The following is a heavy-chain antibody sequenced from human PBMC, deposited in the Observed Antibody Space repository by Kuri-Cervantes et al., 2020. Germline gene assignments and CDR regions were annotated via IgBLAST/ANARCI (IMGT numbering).Heavy chain of an antibody. D-gene: IGHD3-10*01. V-gene: IGHV1-2*02. CDR3: ARRPMVRGPLGY. J-gene: IGHJ4*02. CDR2: MNPNSGGT. Sequence: ASVKVSCKASGYTFTSYDINWVRQATGQGLEWMGWMNPNSGGTNYAQKFQGRVTMTRDTSISTAYMELSRLRSDDTAVYYCARRPMVRGPLGYWGQGTLVTVSS. CDR1: GYTFTSYD.